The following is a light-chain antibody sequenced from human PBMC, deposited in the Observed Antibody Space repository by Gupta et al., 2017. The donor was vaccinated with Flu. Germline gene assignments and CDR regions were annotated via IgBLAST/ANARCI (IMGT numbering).Light chain of an antibody. CDR1: SSDVGGYDY. CDR3: SSHTRSSTWV. V-gene: IGLV2-14*01. Sequence: QSALTQPASVSGSPGPSITISCTGTSSDVGGYDYVSWFQHHPGKAPKLMIYEVSHRSSGVSNRFSGSKSGNTASLTISGLQAEDEADYYCSSHTRSSTWVFGGGTKLTVL. CDR2: EVS. J-gene: IGLJ3*02.